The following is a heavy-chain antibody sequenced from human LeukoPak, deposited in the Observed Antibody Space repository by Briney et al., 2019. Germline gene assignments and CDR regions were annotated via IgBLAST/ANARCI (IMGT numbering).Heavy chain of an antibody. J-gene: IGHJ5*02. CDR3: ARDQVNWFDP. Sequence: GGSLRLSCATSGFTFSNYDMHWVRQATGKGLEWVSGIGTAGDTYYPGSVKGRFTISRDNAKNSLYLQMNSLRAEDTAVYYCARDQVNWFDPWGQGTLVTVSS. V-gene: IGHV3-13*01. CDR1: GFTFSNYD. CDR2: IGTAGDT.